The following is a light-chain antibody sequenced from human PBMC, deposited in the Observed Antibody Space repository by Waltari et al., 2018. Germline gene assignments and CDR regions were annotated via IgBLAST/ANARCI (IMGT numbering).Light chain of an antibody. CDR2: WAS. CDR1: QNILYSSNSKNY. J-gene: IGKJ2*01. V-gene: IGKV4-1*01. Sequence: DIVMTQSPDSLAVSLGERATINCKSSQNILYSSNSKNYLAWYQHKPGQPSKLLIYWASTRDSGVPDRFSGSGSETDFTLTISSLQAEDVAVYYCQQYYSIPYTFGQGTKLEIK. CDR3: QQYYSIPYT.